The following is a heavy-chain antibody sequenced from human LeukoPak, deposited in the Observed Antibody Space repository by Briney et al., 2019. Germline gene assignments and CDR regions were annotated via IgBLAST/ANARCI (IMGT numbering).Heavy chain of an antibody. Sequence: SETLSLTCTVSGGSISSSSYYWDWIRQPPGKGLEWIGEINHSGSTNYNPSLKSRVTISVDTSKNQFSLKLSSVTAADTAVYYCARPTYYYDSSGYFPGADDAFDIWGQGTMVTVSS. CDR3: ARPTYYYDSSGYFPGADDAFDI. J-gene: IGHJ3*02. V-gene: IGHV4-39*07. CDR2: INHSGST. D-gene: IGHD3-22*01. CDR1: GGSISSSSYY.